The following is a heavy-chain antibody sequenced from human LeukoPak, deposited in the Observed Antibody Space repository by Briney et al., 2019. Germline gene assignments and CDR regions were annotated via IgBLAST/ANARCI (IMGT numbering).Heavy chain of an antibody. CDR2: IYYSGST. V-gene: IGHV4-39*01. CDR3: ACRVTTGEWFDP. J-gene: IGHJ5*02. Sequence: PSETLSLTCTVSGGSISSSSYYWGWIRQPPGKGLEWIGSIYYSGSTYYNPSLKSRVTISVDTSKNQFSLKLSSVTAADTAVYYCACRVTTGEWFDPWGQGTLVTVSS. CDR1: GGSISSSSYY. D-gene: IGHD4-17*01.